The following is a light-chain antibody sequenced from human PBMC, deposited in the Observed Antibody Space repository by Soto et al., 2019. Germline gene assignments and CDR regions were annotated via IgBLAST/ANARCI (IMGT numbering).Light chain of an antibody. J-gene: IGKJ1*01. CDR3: HQYDTSPWP. Sequence: EIMLTQSPGTLSLSPGERATLSCRASQSVSSGYLAWYQQKLGQSPRLLIFGTSNRATGIPDRFTGSGSGTDFTLTVSRLEPEDFAVYYCHQYDTSPWPFGQGTKVEIK. CDR2: GTS. CDR1: QSVSSGY. V-gene: IGKV3-20*01.